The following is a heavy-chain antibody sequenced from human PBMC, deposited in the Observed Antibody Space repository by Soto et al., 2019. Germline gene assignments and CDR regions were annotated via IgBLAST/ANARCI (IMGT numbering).Heavy chain of an antibody. CDR2: VLGSGGSA. CDR1: GFTFSAYA. D-gene: IGHD4-17*01. J-gene: IGHJ4*02. Sequence: GGSLRLSCAASGFTFSAYAMSWVRQAPGRGLEWVATVLGSGGSAYSADSVKGRFTISRDNSKNTLYLQMNGLRAEDTAVYYCAKGSVLSYGGPSYFDSWGQGTLVTVSS. CDR3: AKGSVLSYGGPSYFDS. V-gene: IGHV3-23*01.